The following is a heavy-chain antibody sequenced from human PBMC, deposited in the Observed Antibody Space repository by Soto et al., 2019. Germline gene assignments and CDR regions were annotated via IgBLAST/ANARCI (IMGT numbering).Heavy chain of an antibody. Sequence: QVQLQESGPGLVKPSETLSLTCTVSGGSISSYYWIWIRQPPGKRLYWIGYIYYSGSTNYNPSLKRRVPISVATYKNQFSLKLSSVTAADTAVYYCARGSGYSSGWYSSPQYGMDVWGQGTTVTVSS. CDR2: IYYSGST. V-gene: IGHV4-59*01. J-gene: IGHJ6*02. CDR1: GGSISSYY. D-gene: IGHD6-19*01. CDR3: ARGSGYSSGWYSSPQYGMDV.